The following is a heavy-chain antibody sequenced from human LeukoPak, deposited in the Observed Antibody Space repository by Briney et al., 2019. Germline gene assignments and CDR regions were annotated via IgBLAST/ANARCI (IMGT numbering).Heavy chain of an antibody. CDR2: IWHDGSPT. J-gene: IGHJ3*01. D-gene: IGHD1-26*01. V-gene: IGHV3-33*01. Sequence: GRSLRLSCAVSGIPFKKYGMHWVRQAPGKGLEWVATIWHDGSPTMYADSAKDRFTISRDDSKNMLYLQMNSLRAEDTAEYYCVTHYKWDLLVHAFDFWGQGTGVTVSS. CDR1: GIPFKKYG. CDR3: VTHYKWDLLVHAFDF.